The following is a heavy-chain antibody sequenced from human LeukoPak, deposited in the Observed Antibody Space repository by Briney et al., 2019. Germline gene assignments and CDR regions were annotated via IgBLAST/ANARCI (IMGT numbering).Heavy chain of an antibody. Sequence: PGGSLRLSCEASGFTVTSKYMSWVRQAPGKGLEWVSVIYSGGTTDYADSVTGRFTISRDNSKNTLYPQMNRLRVEDTAVYYCARATYSYDSSDYNRYYFDYWGQGTLVTVSS. V-gene: IGHV3-53*01. J-gene: IGHJ4*02. CDR3: ARATYSYDSSDYNRYYFDY. CDR1: GFTVTSKY. CDR2: IYSGGTT. D-gene: IGHD3-22*01.